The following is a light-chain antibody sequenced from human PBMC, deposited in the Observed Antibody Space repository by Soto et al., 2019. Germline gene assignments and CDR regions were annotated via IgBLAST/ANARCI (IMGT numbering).Light chain of an antibody. CDR2: KAS. V-gene: IGKV1-5*03. CDR3: QQFYSPVLS. J-gene: IGKJ4*01. Sequence: DIQMTQSPSTLSGSVGDRVTITCRASQTISSWLAWYQQKPGKAPKLLIYKASTLKSGVPSRFSGSGSGTEFTLTISNLHPEDFAVYYCQQFYSPVLSFGGGTRVELK. CDR1: QTISSW.